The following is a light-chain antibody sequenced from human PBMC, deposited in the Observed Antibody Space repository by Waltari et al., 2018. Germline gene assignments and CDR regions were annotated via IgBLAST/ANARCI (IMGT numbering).Light chain of an antibody. Sequence: DIVMTQSPDSLAVSLGERATINCKSSQSVLYSSNNKNYLAWYQQKPGQPPKLLIYWASTRESGVPDRCSGSGSGTDFTLTISSLQAEDVAVYYCQQYYSTPTFGQGTKVEIK. V-gene: IGKV4-1*01. CDR1: QSVLYSSNNKNY. CDR3: QQYYSTPT. CDR2: WAS. J-gene: IGKJ1*01.